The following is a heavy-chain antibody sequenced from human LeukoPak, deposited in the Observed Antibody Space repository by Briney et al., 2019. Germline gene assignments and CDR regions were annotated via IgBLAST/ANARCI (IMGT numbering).Heavy chain of an antibody. D-gene: IGHD5-12*01. CDR3: AKDLSGYAFGDAFDI. J-gene: IGHJ3*02. V-gene: IGHV3-30*02. CDR1: GFTFSSYG. CDR2: IRYDGSNK. Sequence: GGSLRLSCAASGFTFSSYGMYWVRQAPGKGLEWVAFIRYDGSNKYYADSVKGRFTISRDNSKNTLYLQMNSLRAEDTAVYYCAKDLSGYAFGDAFDIWGQGTMVTVSS.